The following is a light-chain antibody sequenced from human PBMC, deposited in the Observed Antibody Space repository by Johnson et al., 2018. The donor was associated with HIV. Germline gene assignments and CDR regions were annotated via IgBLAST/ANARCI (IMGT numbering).Light chain of an antibody. CDR1: SSNIGNNY. V-gene: IGLV1-51*01. CDR2: DTI. CDR3: GTWDSSLSAYV. Sequence: QSVLTQPPSVSAAPGQKVTISCSGSSSNIGNNYVSWYQQLPGTAPKLLIYDTIKRPSGIPDRFSGSKSGTSATLGITGLQTGDEADYYCGTWDSSLSAYVFETGTKVAVL. J-gene: IGLJ1*01.